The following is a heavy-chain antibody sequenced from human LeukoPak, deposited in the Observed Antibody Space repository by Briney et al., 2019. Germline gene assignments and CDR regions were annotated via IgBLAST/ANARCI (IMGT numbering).Heavy chain of an antibody. V-gene: IGHV3-7*01. Sequence: PGGSLRLSCVASGFNFKTNWMSWVRQAPGKGLEWVANIKEDGSEKYYVDSVKGRFTISRDNAKNSLYLQMNSLRAEDTAVYYCARDDSSSWYGWFDPWGQGTLVTVSS. CDR2: IKEDGSEK. J-gene: IGHJ5*02. D-gene: IGHD6-13*01. CDR3: ARDDSSSWYGWFDP. CDR1: GFNFKTNW.